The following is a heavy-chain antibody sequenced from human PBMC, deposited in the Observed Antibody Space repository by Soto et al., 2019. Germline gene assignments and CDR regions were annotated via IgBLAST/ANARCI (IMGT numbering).Heavy chain of an antibody. D-gene: IGHD6-19*01. CDR3: ARGGTSGWLKGAYDV. CDR1: GGTLNKHA. Sequence: QVQLVQSGAEVKKPGSSVKVSCRASGGTLNKHAITWVRRAPGLGLEWLGGIIPMFGIPNYPQKFQGRATITADDSTNTSHMEVNSLTADDTAVYYCARGGTSGWLKGAYDVWGQGTMVTVSS. V-gene: IGHV1-69*01. J-gene: IGHJ3*01. CDR2: IIPMFGIP.